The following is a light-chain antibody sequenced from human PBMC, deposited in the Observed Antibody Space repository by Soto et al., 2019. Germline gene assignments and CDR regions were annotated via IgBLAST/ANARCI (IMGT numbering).Light chain of an antibody. CDR3: QQYNNWPPLT. Sequence: EIMMTQSPATLSVSPGERVTLSCRASQSVSSNLGWYQQKPGQAPRLLIYGASTRATGIPDRFSGSGSGTQFTLTISSLQSEDFGIYYCQQYNNWPPLTFGGGTKVEI. V-gene: IGKV3-15*01. CDR1: QSVSSN. J-gene: IGKJ4*01. CDR2: GAS.